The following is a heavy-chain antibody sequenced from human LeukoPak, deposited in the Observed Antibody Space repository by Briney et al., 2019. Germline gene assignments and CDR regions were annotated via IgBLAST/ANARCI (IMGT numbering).Heavy chain of an antibody. D-gene: IGHD4-17*01. CDR2: IIPIFGIA. CDR1: GGTFSSYA. Sequence: SVKVSCKASGGTFSSYAISWVRQAPGQGLEWMRRIIPIFGIANYAQKFQGRVTITADKPTSTAYMELSSLRSEDTAVYYCARLHSDYGDYWAGSGYYYYGMDVWGQGTTVTISS. CDR3: ARLHSDYGDYWAGSGYYYYGMDV. V-gene: IGHV1-69*04. J-gene: IGHJ6*02.